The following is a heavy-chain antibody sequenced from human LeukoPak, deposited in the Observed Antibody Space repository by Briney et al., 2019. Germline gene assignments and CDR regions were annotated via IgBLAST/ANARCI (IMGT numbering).Heavy chain of an antibody. CDR2: INHSGST. D-gene: IGHD2-2*01. J-gene: IGHJ5*02. V-gene: IGHV4-34*01. CDR3: ARFQYQLLSNWFDP. CDR1: GGSISGYY. Sequence: SETLSLTCTVSGGSISGYYWSWIRQPPGKGLEWIGEINHSGSTNYNPSLKSRVTISVDTSKNQFSLKLSSVTAADTAVYYCARFQYQLLSNWFDPWGQGTLVTVSS.